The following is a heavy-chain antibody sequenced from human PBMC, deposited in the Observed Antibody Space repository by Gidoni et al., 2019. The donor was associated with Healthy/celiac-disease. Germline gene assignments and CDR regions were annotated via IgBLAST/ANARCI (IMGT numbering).Heavy chain of an antibody. V-gene: IGHV3-53*01. CDR2: IYSGGST. D-gene: IGHD6-19*01. CDR3: ARVGIAVAALGLDY. J-gene: IGHJ4*02. Sequence: EVQLVESGGGLIQPGGSLRLSCAASGFPVSSNYMSWVRQAPGKGLEWVSVIYSGGSTYYADSVKGRFTISRDNSKNTLYLQMNSLRAEDTAVYYCARVGIAVAALGLDYWGQGTLVTVSS. CDR1: GFPVSSNY.